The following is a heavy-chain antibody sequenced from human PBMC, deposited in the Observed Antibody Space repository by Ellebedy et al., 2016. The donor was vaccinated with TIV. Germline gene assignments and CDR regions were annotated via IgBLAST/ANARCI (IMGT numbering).Heavy chain of an antibody. J-gene: IGHJ6*02. CDR3: ARATAGLDV. Sequence: MPSETLSLTCTVSGGSISSYYWSWIRQPPGKGLEWIGYIYYSGSTNYNPSLKSRVTISVDTSKNQFSLKLSSVTAADTAVYYCARATAGLDVWGQGTTVSVSS. CDR2: IYYSGST. CDR1: GGSISSYY. V-gene: IGHV4-59*01.